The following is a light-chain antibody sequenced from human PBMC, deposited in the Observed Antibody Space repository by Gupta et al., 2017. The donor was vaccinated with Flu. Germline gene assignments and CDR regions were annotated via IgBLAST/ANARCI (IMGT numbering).Light chain of an antibody. CDR3: QQYGSSPT. CDR2: NAS. Sequence: DIVLTPSPGTLSLSPGERASLSCRASQYVTGKYLAWYQKKSGQAPRLLIYNASRRAAGIPGRVSGSGSGTDFTLTINRLEPEDFAVYYCQQYGSSPTFGGGTRVEIE. V-gene: IGKV3-20*01. J-gene: IGKJ4*01. CDR1: QYVTGKY.